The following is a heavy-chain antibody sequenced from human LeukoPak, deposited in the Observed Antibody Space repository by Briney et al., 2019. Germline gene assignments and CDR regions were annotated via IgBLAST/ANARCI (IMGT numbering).Heavy chain of an antibody. CDR3: AGGGLIVGATFGWFDP. D-gene: IGHD1-26*01. CDR2: IIPIFGTA. CDR1: GGTFSSYA. Sequence: SVKVSCKASGGTFSSYAISWVRQAPGQGLEWMGGIIPIFGTANYAQKFQGRVTITTDESTSTAYMELSSLRSEDTAVYYCAGGGLIVGATFGWFDPWGQGTLVTVSS. V-gene: IGHV1-69*05. J-gene: IGHJ5*02.